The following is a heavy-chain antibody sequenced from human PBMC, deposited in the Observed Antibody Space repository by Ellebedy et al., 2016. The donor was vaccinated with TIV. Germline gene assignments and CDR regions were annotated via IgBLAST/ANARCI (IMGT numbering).Heavy chain of an antibody. CDR2: ISVSGVST. J-gene: IGHJ3*02. D-gene: IGHD4-23*01. CDR1: GFTFSSYV. CDR3: ARSTVINPEGDAYDI. V-gene: IGHV3-23*01. Sequence: GESLKISCAASGFTFSSYVMSWVRQAPGRGLEWVSGISVSGVSTYYADSVKGRFTISRDNSKNTLYLQMNSLRAEDTAVYYCARSTVINPEGDAYDIWGQGTKVTVSS.